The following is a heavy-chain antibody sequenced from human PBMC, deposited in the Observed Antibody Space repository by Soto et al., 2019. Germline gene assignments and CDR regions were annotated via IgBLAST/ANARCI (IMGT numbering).Heavy chain of an antibody. CDR1: GGTFSSYA. V-gene: IGHV1-69*05. Sequence: QVQLVQSGAEVKKPGSSVKVSCKASGGTFSSYAISWVRQAPGQGLEWMGGIIPIFGTANYAQKFQGRVTINSEDSMRIASNKLTSLASVDMARYYCESHGLWSGPTVRDYYVIDFWGQGTPVTVSS. CDR3: ESHGLWSGPTVRDYYVIDF. J-gene: IGHJ6*02. CDR2: IIPIFGTA. D-gene: IGHD2-21*01.